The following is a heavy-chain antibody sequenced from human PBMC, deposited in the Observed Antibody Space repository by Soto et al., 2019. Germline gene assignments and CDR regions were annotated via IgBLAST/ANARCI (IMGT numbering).Heavy chain of an antibody. J-gene: IGHJ5*01. D-gene: IGHD5-12*01. CDR2: IIPILGIA. Sequence: QVQLVQSGAEVKKPGSSVKVSCKASGGTFSSYTISWLRQAPGQGLEWMGRIIPILGIANYAQKFQGRVTITGDKSTGTAYMELSSLGSEDTAVYYCARDPWGYNGYDLGWFDCWGKGTLVTVSS. V-gene: IGHV1-69*08. CDR3: ARDPWGYNGYDLGWFDC. CDR1: GGTFSSYT.